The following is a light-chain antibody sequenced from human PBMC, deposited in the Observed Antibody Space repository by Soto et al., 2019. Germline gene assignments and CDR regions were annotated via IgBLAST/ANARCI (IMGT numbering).Light chain of an antibody. CDR3: MQTLQPPRT. CDR2: LGS. Sequence: DIVLTQSPVIVSLSPGERATLSCRASQTVDNYLDWYLQKPGQSPQLLIYLGSNRASGVPDRFSGSGSGTDFTLKNSRVEAEDVRVYYCMQTLQPPRTFGQGTKVDI. J-gene: IGKJ1*01. V-gene: IGKV2-28*01. CDR1: QTVDNY.